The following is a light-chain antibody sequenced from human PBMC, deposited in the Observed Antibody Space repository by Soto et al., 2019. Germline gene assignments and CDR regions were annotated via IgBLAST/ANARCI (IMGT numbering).Light chain of an antibody. CDR3: MQGTHWPIT. Sequence: VLTQPASVSGSPGQPASISCRSNQSLVHSDGIAYFSWFQQRPGRSPRRLIYKVSNRDSGVPARFSGSGSGTDFALKISRVEAEDVGVYYCMQGTHWPITFGQGTRLEI. CDR2: KVS. J-gene: IGKJ5*01. CDR1: QSLVHSDGIAY. V-gene: IGKV2-30*02.